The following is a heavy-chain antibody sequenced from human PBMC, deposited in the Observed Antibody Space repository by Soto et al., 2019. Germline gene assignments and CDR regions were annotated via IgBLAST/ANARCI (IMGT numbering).Heavy chain of an antibody. CDR3: ARESCSSTSCARYYYYMDV. Sequence: PSETLSLTCAFYGWSFSGYYWSWIRQPPGKGLEWIGEINHSGSTNYNPSLKSRVTISVDTSKNQFSLKLSSVTAADTAVYYCARESCSSTSCARYYYYMDVWGKGTTVTVSS. CDR2: INHSGST. D-gene: IGHD2-2*01. V-gene: IGHV4-34*01. CDR1: GWSFSGYY. J-gene: IGHJ6*03.